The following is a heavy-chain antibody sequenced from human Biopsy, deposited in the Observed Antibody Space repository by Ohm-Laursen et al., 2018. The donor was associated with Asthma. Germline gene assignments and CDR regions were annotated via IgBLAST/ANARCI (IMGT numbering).Heavy chain of an antibody. J-gene: IGHJ6*02. CDR2: INNSSSII. Sequence: SLRLSCAAFGFTFSSYPMNWVRQAPGKGLEWLSYINNSSSIIYYADSVKGRFTISGDNAKNSLYLQMNSLRAEDTAVYYCAKGFSSTSCYGICYYYVMDVWGQGTTVTVSS. CDR1: GFTFSSYP. V-gene: IGHV3-21*04. CDR3: AKGFSSTSCYGICYYYVMDV. D-gene: IGHD2-2*01.